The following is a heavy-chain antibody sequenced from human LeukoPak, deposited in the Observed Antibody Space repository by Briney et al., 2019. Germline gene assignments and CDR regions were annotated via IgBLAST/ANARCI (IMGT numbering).Heavy chain of an antibody. CDR1: GGSISSYY. J-gene: IGHJ5*02. D-gene: IGHD6-19*01. CDR2: IYYSGST. V-gene: IGHV4-59*01. Sequence: SETLSLTCTDSGGSISSYYWSWIRQPPGKGLEWIGYIYYSGSTNYNPSLKSRVTISVDTSKNQFSLKLSSVTAADTAVYYCARVLVAGTNWFDPWGQGTLVTVSS. CDR3: ARVLVAGTNWFDP.